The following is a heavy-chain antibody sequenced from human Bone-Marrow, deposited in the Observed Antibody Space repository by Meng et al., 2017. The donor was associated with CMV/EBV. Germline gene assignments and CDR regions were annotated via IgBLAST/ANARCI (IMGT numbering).Heavy chain of an antibody. CDR2: ISGSDSI. CDR1: AFSFSAYE. CDR3: VRERGSTPGDAFDM. D-gene: IGHD4-23*01. Sequence: GESLKISCAASAFSFSAYEMNWVRRAPGKGLEWVSYISGSDSIHYADSVKGRFTISRDNAKNVVYLQMNSLRVDDTAVYYCVRERGSTPGDAFDMWGQGTMVTVSS. V-gene: IGHV3-69-1*02. J-gene: IGHJ3*02.